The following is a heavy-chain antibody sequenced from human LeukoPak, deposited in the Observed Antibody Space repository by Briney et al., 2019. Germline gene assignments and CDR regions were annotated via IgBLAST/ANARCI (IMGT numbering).Heavy chain of an antibody. CDR1: GFTFSSYA. CDR3: ARDRAAYYYDSSGYDAFDI. J-gene: IGHJ3*02. CDR2: ISYDGSNK. Sequence: GRSPRLSCAASGFTFSSYAIHWVRQAPGKGLEWVAVISYDGSNKYYADSVKGRFTMSRDNSKNTLYLEMNSLRAEDTAVYYCARDRAAYYYDSSGYDAFDIWGQGTMVTVSS. D-gene: IGHD3-22*01. V-gene: IGHV3-30-3*01.